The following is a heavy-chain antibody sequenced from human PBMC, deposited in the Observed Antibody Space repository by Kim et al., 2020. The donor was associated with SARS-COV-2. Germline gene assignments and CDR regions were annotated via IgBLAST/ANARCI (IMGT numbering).Heavy chain of an antibody. D-gene: IGHD3-16*02. J-gene: IGHJ4*02. V-gene: IGHV4-39*07. Sequence: RVTISVDTSKNQFSLKLSSVTAADTAVYYCARGDAYDYVWGSYRYTFFDYWGQGTLVTVSS. CDR3: ARGDAYDYVWGSYRYTFFDY.